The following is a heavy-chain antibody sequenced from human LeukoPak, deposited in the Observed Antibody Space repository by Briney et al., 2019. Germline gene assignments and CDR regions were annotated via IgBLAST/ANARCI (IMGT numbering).Heavy chain of an antibody. V-gene: IGHV4-59*03. CDR3: AMSRIVGDGYSYGY. D-gene: IGHD5-24*01. CDR2: MYYSRST. CDR1: GGSISSYY. J-gene: IGHJ4*02. Sequence: SGTLPLTCTAAGGSISSYYSSCICQPPGKGLEWIGYMYYSRSTNYNPSLKSRVTISLDTSKKQFSLKLHSVTNADTAVYYCAMSRIVGDGYSYGYWGQGILVTVSS.